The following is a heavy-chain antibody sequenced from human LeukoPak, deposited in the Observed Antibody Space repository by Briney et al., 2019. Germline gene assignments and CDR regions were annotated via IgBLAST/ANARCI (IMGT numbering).Heavy chain of an antibody. CDR1: GFTFSNAW. J-gene: IGHJ4*02. CDR2: IDQDGSEK. V-gene: IGHV3-7*01. CDR3: AKIGTYFDFDY. Sequence: GGSLRLSCTVSGFTFSNAWMSWVRQGPEKGLEWVANIDQDGSEKYYVDSVKGRFTIFRDNSKTSLFLQMNSLSPEDTAVYYCAKIGTYFDFDYWGQGALVTVSS. D-gene: IGHD1-26*01.